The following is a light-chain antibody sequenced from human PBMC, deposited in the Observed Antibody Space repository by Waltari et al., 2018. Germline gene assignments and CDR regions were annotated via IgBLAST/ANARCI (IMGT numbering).Light chain of an antibody. CDR3: QQYKNLLT. CDR2: DAS. V-gene: IGKV1D-13*01. CDR1: QDMHTS. J-gene: IGKJ3*01. Sequence: IQLTQSPSSLSASLGDRVTITCRASQDMHTSLAWYQQKPGKPPKLLIYDASSLESGVRSRFSGNGSGTDFTLSISSLQPEDCASYYCQQYKNLLTFGPGTKVDIK.